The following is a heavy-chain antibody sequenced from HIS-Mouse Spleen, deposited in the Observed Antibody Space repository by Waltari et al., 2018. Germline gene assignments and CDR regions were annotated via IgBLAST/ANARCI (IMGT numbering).Heavy chain of an antibody. V-gene: IGHV4-39*07. D-gene: IGHD6-13*01. CDR1: GGSISSSSYY. CDR2: INYSGRP. Sequence: QLQLQESGPGLVKPSETLSLTCTVSGGSISSSSYYWGWIRQPPGKGLEWLGSINYSGRPYYNPSLKSRVTISVDTSKNQFSLKLSSVTAADTAVYYCAREIPYSSSWYDWYFDLWGRGTLVTVSS. J-gene: IGHJ2*01. CDR3: AREIPYSSSWYDWYFDL.